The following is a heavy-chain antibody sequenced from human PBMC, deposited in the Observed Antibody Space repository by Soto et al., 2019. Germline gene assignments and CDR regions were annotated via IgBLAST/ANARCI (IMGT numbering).Heavy chain of an antibody. CDR3: ARHKTPGFIDF. V-gene: IGHV4-59*01. D-gene: IGHD2-15*01. J-gene: IGHJ4*02. CDR1: GGSISSYY. Sequence: SETLSLTCTVSGGSISSYYWSWIRQPPGKGLEWIGYIYYSGSTNYNPSLKSRVTISVDTSKNQFSLKLGSVTAADTAVYYCARHKTPGFIDFRGQGILVTVS. CDR2: IYYSGST.